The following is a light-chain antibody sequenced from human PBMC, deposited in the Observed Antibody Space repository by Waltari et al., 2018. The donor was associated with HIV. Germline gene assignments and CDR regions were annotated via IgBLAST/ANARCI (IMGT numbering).Light chain of an antibody. Sequence: QSGLSQPPSTSRPPGQRVVISCSGSSSNVGKNYDSWFQQLPGAAPRLLIYRNARRPSGVPDRFTAAKSGTSASLVISGLRSDDEAEYFCASWDDALSSWLFGGGTKLTVL. CDR2: RNA. CDR3: ASWDDALSSWL. V-gene: IGLV1-47*01. J-gene: IGLJ6*01. CDR1: SSNVGKNY.